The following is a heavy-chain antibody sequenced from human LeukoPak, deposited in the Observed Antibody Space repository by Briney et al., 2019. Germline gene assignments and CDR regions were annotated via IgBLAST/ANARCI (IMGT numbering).Heavy chain of an antibody. Sequence: GGSLRLSCVVSGFTFSDHYMDWVRQAAGKELEWVGRSRNKDHRYSTEYAASVEDRFTISRDLSKNSLYLQMNSLKVEDTAIYYCVRGHDSFDYWGQGTLVTVSS. V-gene: IGHV3-72*01. CDR3: VRGHDSFDY. CDR1: GFTFSDHY. J-gene: IGHJ4*02. CDR2: SRNKDHRYST.